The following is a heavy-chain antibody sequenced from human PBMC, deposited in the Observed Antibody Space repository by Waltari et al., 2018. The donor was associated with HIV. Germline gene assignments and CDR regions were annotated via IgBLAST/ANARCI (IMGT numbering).Heavy chain of an antibody. V-gene: IGHV3-21*01. D-gene: IGHD5-12*01. CDR1: GFTFRSNI. CDR2: IASSSSSYI. CDR3: AREMATVYVDY. Sequence: EVQLVESGGGLVKPGGSLSLCCAASGFTFRSNIMNWVRQAPGKGLEWVSSIASSSSSYIYYAESVRGRFTISRDNAKNSLYLQMSSLRAEDTAVYYCAREMATVYVDYWGQGTLVTVSP. J-gene: IGHJ4*02.